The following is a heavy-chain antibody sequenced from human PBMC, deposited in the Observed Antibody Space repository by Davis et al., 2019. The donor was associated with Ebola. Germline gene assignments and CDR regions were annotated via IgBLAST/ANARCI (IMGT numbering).Heavy chain of an antibody. CDR1: GFTFSSYG. Sequence: PGGSLRLSCAASGFTFSSYGMHWVRQAPGKGLEWVAFMSYDGSSKYYADSVKGRFTISRDNSQNTLYLQMNSLRAEDTAVYYCAKDRGPHYFKYWGQGTLVTVSS. D-gene: IGHD3-16*01. J-gene: IGHJ4*02. CDR2: MSYDGSSK. CDR3: AKDRGPHYFKY. V-gene: IGHV3-30*18.